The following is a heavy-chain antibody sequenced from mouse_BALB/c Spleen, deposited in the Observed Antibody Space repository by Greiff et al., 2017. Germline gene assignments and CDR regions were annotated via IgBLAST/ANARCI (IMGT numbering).Heavy chain of an antibody. D-gene: IGHD2-1*01. CDR3: TRSGNGNSHYFDY. Sequence: QVQLQQSGPELVKPGASVKMSCKASGYTFTDYVISWVKQRTGQGLEWIGEIYPGSGSTYYNEKFKGKATLTADKSSSTAYMQLSSLASEDSAVYYCTRSGNGNSHYFDYWGQGTTLTVSS. V-gene: IGHV1-77*01. J-gene: IGHJ2*01. CDR2: IYPGSGST. CDR1: GYTFTDYV.